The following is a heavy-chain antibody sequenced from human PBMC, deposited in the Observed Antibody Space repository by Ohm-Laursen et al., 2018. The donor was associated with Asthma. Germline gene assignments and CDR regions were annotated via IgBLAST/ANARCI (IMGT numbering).Heavy chain of an antibody. V-gene: IGHV3-30-3*01. D-gene: IGHD3-3*01. CDR3: AKDYTIFGVDYYYYYGMDV. CDR2: IAYDGSSK. Sequence: SLRLSCSASGFTFSSYSMHWVRQAPGKGLEWVAVIAYDGSSKYYADSVKGRFTISRDNSKNTLYLQMNSLRAEDTAVYYCAKDYTIFGVDYYYYYGMDVWGQGTTVTVSS. CDR1: GFTFSSYS. J-gene: IGHJ6*02.